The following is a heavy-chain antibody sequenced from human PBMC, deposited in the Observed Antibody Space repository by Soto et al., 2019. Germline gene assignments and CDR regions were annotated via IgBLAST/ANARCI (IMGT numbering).Heavy chain of an antibody. CDR2: FSGSGGYT. J-gene: IGHJ4*02. D-gene: IGHD1-1*01. V-gene: IGHV3-23*01. Sequence: GCLGRAGAACGFTFKTIGISWVRQAPGKGLEWVSFFSGSGGYTHYADSVEGRFTISRDNSKNMLYLQMNSLRAEDTAVYYCAKVFWNQGRVFDYWGQGTQVTVYS. CDR3: AKVFWNQGRVFDY. CDR1: GFTFKTIG.